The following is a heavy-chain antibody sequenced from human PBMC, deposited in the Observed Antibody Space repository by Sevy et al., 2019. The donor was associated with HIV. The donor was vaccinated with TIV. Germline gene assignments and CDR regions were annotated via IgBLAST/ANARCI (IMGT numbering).Heavy chain of an antibody. CDR1: GFTFDTYS. J-gene: IGHJ4*02. D-gene: IGHD2-21*01. Sequence: GGSLRLSCAASGFTFDTYSLIWVRQTPGKGLEWLSFIGTAAGVTYYADSVKGRFTISRDNAKNSLYLQMNSLRDEDTAVYYCARCPGHYSNDYWGQGTLVTVSS. CDR3: ARCPGHYSNDY. V-gene: IGHV3-48*02. CDR2: IGTAAGVT.